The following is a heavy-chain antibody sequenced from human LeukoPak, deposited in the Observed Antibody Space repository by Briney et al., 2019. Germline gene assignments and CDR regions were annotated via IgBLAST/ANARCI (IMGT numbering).Heavy chain of an antibody. V-gene: IGHV4-34*01. CDR1: GGSLSGSY. CDR3: ARGHSGSYFRYYYGMDV. CDR2: INHSGST. J-gene: IGHJ6*02. Sequence: SETLSLTCAVYGGSLSGSYWSWIRQPPGKGLEWIGEINHSGSTNYNPSLKSRVTISVDTSKNQFSLKLSSVTAADTAVYYCARGHSGSYFRYYYGMDVWGQGTTVTVSS. D-gene: IGHD1-26*01.